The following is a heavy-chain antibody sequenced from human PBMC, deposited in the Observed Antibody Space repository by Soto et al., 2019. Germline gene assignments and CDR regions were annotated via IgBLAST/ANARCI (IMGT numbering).Heavy chain of an antibody. V-gene: IGHV1-69*13. CDR3: ARDALRDGYIWDY. J-gene: IGHJ4*02. D-gene: IGHD5-12*01. CDR1: GGTFSSYA. Sequence: SVKVSCKASGGTFSSYAISWVRQAPGQGLEWMGGIIPIFGTANYAQKFQGRVTITADESTSTAYMELSSLRSEDTAVYYCARDALRDGYIWDYWGQGTLVTVSS. CDR2: IIPIFGTA.